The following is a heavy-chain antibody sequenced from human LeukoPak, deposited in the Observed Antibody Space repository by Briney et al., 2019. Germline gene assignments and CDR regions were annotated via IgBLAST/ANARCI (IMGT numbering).Heavy chain of an antibody. CDR3: ARHVPGYSSSWHDY. CDR2: IYHSGST. J-gene: IGHJ4*02. CDR1: GYSISSGYY. V-gene: IGHV4-38-2*01. Sequence: PSETLSLTCAGSGYSISSGYYWGWIRQPPGKWMEWIGSIYHSGSTYYNPSLKSRVTISVDTSKNQFSLKLSSVTAADTAVYYCARHVPGYSSSWHDYWGQGTLVTVSS. D-gene: IGHD6-13*01.